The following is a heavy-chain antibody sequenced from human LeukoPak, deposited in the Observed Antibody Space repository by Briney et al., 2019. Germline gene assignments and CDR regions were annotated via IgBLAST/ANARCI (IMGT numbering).Heavy chain of an antibody. V-gene: IGHV3-53*01. Sequence: GGSLRLACAASGFTLSSNYMSWVRQAAGEGLEWVAVIYSGGSKYYADSVKGRFTITRDNSKNTLYLQMNSLRAEDTAVYYCARYLLNGDLDYWGQGTLVTVSS. J-gene: IGHJ4*02. CDR1: GFTLSSNY. CDR3: ARYLLNGDLDY. D-gene: IGHD4-17*01. CDR2: IYSGGSK.